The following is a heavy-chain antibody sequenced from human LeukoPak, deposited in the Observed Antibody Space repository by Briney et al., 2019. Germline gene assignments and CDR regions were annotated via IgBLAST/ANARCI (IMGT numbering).Heavy chain of an antibody. D-gene: IGHD5-12*01. V-gene: IGHV3-21*01. J-gene: IGHJ3*02. Sequence: GGSLRLFCAASGFTFSSYSMNWARQAPGKGLEWVSSISSSSSYIYYADSVKGRFTISRDNAKNSLYLQMNSLRAEDTAVYYCARDISSGDVDIVAIDAFDIWGQGTMVTVSS. CDR1: GFTFSSYS. CDR2: ISSSSSYI. CDR3: ARDISSGDVDIVAIDAFDI.